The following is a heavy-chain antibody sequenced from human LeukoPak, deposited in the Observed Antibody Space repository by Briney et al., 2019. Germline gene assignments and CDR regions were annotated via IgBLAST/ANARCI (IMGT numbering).Heavy chain of an antibody. V-gene: IGHV1-69*05. CDR2: IIPIFGTA. CDR1: GGTFSSYA. D-gene: IGHD3-3*01. CDR3: ARGAQYYDFWSGLHD. J-gene: IGHJ4*02. Sequence: ASVKVSCKASGGTFSSYAISWVRQAPGQGLEWMGGIIPIFGTANYAQKFQGRVTITTDESTSTAYMGLSSLRSEDTAVYYCARGAQYYDFWSGLHDWGQGTLVTVSS.